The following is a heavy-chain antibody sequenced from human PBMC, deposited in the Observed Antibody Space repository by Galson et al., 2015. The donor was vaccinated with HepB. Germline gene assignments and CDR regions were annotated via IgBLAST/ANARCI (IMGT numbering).Heavy chain of an antibody. D-gene: IGHD6-13*01. CDR2: ISSSSSYI. CDR3: ARDGGIAAAGPDFDY. Sequence: SLRLSCAASGFTFSSYSMNWVRQAPGKGLEWVSSISSSSSYIYYADSVKGRFTISRDNAKNSLYLQMNSLRAEDTAVYYCARDGGIAAAGPDFDYWGQGTLVTVSS. V-gene: IGHV3-21*01. J-gene: IGHJ4*02. CDR1: GFTFSSYS.